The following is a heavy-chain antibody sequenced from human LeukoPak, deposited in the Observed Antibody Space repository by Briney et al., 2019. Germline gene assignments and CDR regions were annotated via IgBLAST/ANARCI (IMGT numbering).Heavy chain of an antibody. CDR3: ARERSSSGGHNWFDP. Sequence: SETLSLTFTVSGGYIITSGHYWGWLRQPPGKGLEWIGSVYYTGVTSTNPFFRSRMSISVDTSKNQFSLNLTSVTAADAAVYYCARERSSSGGHNWFDPWGQGTLVTVSS. CDR2: VYYTGVT. CDR1: GGYIITSGHY. J-gene: IGHJ5*02. V-gene: IGHV4-39*07. D-gene: IGHD4-23*01.